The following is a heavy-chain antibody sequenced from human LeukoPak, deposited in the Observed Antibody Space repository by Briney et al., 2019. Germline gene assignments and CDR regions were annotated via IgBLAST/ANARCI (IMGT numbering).Heavy chain of an antibody. D-gene: IGHD6-19*01. V-gene: IGHV3-23*01. CDR2: ISGSGGST. J-gene: IGHJ6*02. CDR1: GFTFSSYA. CDR3: AKGGHSSGWQRQIYYYYGMDV. Sequence: GGSLRLSCAASGFTFSSYAMRWVRQAPGKGLEWVSAISGSGGSTYYADSVKGRFTISRDNSKNTLYLQMNSLRAEDTAVYYCAKGGHSSGWQRQIYYYYGMDVWGQGTTVTVSS.